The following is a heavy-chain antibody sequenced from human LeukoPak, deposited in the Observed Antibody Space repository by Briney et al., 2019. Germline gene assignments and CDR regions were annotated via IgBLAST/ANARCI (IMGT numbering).Heavy chain of an antibody. Sequence: PSETLSLTCTVSGGSISSGDYYWSWIRQPPGKGLEWIGYIYYSGSTYYNPSLKSRVTISVDTSKNQFSLKLSSVTAADTAVYYCARGGVYDYVWGSYRQLPQNWFDPWGRGTLVTVSS. CDR2: IYYSGST. CDR1: GGSISSGDYY. D-gene: IGHD3-16*02. J-gene: IGHJ5*02. CDR3: ARGGVYDYVWGSYRQLPQNWFDP. V-gene: IGHV4-30-4*01.